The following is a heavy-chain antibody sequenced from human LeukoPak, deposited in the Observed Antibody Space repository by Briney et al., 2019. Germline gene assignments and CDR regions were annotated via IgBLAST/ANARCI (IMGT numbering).Heavy chain of an antibody. V-gene: IGHV3-21*01. CDR3: AKRKDSFDYGSGSLDY. Sequence: GGSLRLSCAASGFAFSSYTMNWVRQAPGKGLEWVSSITTSSNYIYYADSMKGRFTISRDNAKNSLYLQMNSLRAEDTAVYYCAKRKDSFDYGSGSLDYWGQGTLVTVSS. CDR1: GFAFSSYT. J-gene: IGHJ4*02. CDR2: ITTSSNYI. D-gene: IGHD3-10*01.